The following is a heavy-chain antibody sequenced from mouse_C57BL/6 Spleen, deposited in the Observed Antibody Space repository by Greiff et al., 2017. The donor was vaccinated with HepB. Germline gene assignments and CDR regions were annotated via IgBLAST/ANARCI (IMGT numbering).Heavy chain of an antibody. V-gene: IGHV5-12*01. CDR1: GFTFSDYY. CDR3: ARQKDYDEWYFDV. J-gene: IGHJ1*03. Sequence: EVKLMESGGGLVQPGGSLKLSCAASGFTFSDYYMYWVRQTPEKRLEWVAYISNGGGSTYYPDTVKGRFTISRDNAKNTLYLQMSRLKSEDTAMYYCARQKDYDEWYFDVWGTGTTVTVSS. CDR2: ISNGGGST. D-gene: IGHD2-4*01.